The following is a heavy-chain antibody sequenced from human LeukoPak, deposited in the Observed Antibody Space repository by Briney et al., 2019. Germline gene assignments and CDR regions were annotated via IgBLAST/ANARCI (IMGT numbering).Heavy chain of an antibody. Sequence: PGGSLRLSCAASGFTFSSYGMHWVRQAPGKGLEWVAFIRYDGSNKYYADSVKGRITISRDNSKNTLYLQMNSLRAEDTAVYYCAKATEDYYDSSAFDIWGQGTMVTVSS. CDR1: GFTFSSYG. V-gene: IGHV3-30*02. CDR3: AKATEDYYDSSAFDI. J-gene: IGHJ3*02. CDR2: IRYDGSNK. D-gene: IGHD3-22*01.